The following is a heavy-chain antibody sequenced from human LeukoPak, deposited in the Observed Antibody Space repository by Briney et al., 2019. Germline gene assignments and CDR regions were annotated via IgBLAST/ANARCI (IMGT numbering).Heavy chain of an antibody. CDR1: GFSLSHYY. Sequence: PGGSLRLSCAASGFSLSHYYMSWVRQAPGKGLEGVSFISSHSTHTNYADSLKGRFTISRDNAKNSLYLQMNSLRAEDTALYYCARNPGTGTLDYWGQGTLVTVSS. CDR3: ARNPGTGTLDY. V-gene: IGHV3-11*06. J-gene: IGHJ4*02. D-gene: IGHD6-13*01. CDR2: ISSHSTHT.